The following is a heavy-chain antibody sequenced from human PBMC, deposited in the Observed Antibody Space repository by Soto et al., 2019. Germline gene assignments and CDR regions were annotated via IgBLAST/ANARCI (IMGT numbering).Heavy chain of an antibody. Sequence: QVHLVQSGAEVKKPGASVKVSCTASGYDFNIYDIHWVRQSTGQGLEWMGWMTPKRETPGYAPKFQGRFTMTRDTSRCAVYMELSSLVSGDTAVYFCARGGHGFWSGETYYYAIDVWGQGNKVNVSS. J-gene: IGHJ6*02. D-gene: IGHD3-3*01. CDR2: MTPKRETP. CDR3: ARGGHGFWSGETYYYAIDV. CDR1: GYDFNIYD. V-gene: IGHV1-8*01.